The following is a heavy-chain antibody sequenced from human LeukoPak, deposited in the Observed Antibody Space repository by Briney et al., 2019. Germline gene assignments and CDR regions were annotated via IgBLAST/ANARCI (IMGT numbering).Heavy chain of an antibody. CDR2: IYYSGST. CDR1: GGSISSSSYY. V-gene: IGHV4-39*01. Sequence: PSGTLSLTCTVSGGSISSSSYYWGWIRQPPGKGLEWIGSIYYSGSTYHNPSLKSRVTISVDTSKNQFSLKLSSVTAADTAVYYCARLYSYGYPYYYYMDVWGKGTTVTVSS. CDR3: ARLYSYGYPYYYYMDV. J-gene: IGHJ6*03. D-gene: IGHD5-18*01.